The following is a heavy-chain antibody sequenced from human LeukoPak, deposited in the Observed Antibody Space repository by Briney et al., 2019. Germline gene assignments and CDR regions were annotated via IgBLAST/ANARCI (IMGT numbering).Heavy chain of an antibody. J-gene: IGHJ3*02. CDR2: IIPIFGTA. D-gene: IGHD3-10*01. V-gene: IGHV1-69*13. CDR3: ASRLTDYGSGSYYRAFDI. Sequence: SVTVSFKASGGTFSSYAISWVRQAPGQGLAWMGGIIPIFGTANYAQKFQGRVTITADESTSTAYMELSSLRAEDTAVYYCASRLTDYGSGSYYRAFDIWGQGTMVTVSS. CDR1: GGTFSSYA.